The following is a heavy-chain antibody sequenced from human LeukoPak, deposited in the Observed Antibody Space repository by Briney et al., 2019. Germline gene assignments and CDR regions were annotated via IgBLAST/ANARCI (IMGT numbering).Heavy chain of an antibody. CDR1: GFTFSSYA. V-gene: IGHV3-30-3*01. D-gene: IGHD6-6*01. CDR3: AREDAARFRGFDP. CDR2: ISYDGSNK. J-gene: IGHJ5*02. Sequence: PGGSLRLSCAASGFTFSSYAMHWVRQAPGKGLEWVAVISYDGSNKYYADSVKGRFTISRDNSKDTLYLQMNSLRAEDTAVYYCAREDAARFRGFDPWGQGTLVTVSS.